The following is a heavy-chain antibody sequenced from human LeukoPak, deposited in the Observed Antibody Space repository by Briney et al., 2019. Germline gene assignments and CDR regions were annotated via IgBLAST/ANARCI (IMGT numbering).Heavy chain of an antibody. CDR3: ARREDFWYFDL. V-gene: IGHV4-59*12. Sequence: SETLSLTCTISGGSISTYYWSWIRQPPGKGLEWIGYIYYTGSTNYNPSLKSRVTFSVDTSKNHFSLKLISVTAADTAVYYCARREDFWYFDLWGRGTLVTVSS. CDR2: IYYTGST. J-gene: IGHJ2*01. CDR1: GGSISTYY.